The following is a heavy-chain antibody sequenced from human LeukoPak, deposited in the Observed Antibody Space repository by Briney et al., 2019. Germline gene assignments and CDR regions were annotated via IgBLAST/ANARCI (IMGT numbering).Heavy chain of an antibody. Sequence: SETLSLTCTVSAGSINTYFWTWVRQPAGKGLEWIGRMSGSGTAFYNPSLESRVTISLDTANYQLFLRMTSVSAADTAVYYCARGTELTRTSGHYSFDYWGQGTLVSVSS. V-gene: IGHV4-4*07. J-gene: IGHJ4*02. CDR1: AGSINTYF. CDR3: ARGTELTRTSGHYSFDY. CDR2: MSGSGTA. D-gene: IGHD1-7*01.